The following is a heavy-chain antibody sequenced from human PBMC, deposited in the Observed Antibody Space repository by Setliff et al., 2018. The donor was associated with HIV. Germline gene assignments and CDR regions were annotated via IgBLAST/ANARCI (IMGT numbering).Heavy chain of an antibody. D-gene: IGHD3-10*01. J-gene: IGHJ4*02. CDR3: ARGRWFGQLESSFDH. CDR2: IIPSLGAI. Sequence: ASVKVSCKAAGGTFRNYAINWARQAPGQGLEWMCAIIPSLGAIYSAQKFQGRVTITADEYATTVYMELSSLKSEDTAVYYCARGRWFGQLESSFDHWGLGTLVTVSS. CDR1: GGTFRNYA. V-gene: IGHV1-69*13.